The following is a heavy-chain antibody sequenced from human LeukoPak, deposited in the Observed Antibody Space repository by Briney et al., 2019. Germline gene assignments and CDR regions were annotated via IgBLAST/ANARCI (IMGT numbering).Heavy chain of an antibody. D-gene: IGHD3-10*01. J-gene: IGHJ4*02. CDR3: AKEGEEFRISLLSLYFDY. Sequence: RTGGSQRLSCAASGFTFSSYWMSWVRQAPGKGLEWVAVIVYDGSNKYYADSVKGRFTISRDNSKNTLYLQMNSLRAEDTAVYYCAKEGEEFRISLLSLYFDYWGQGTLVTVSS. CDR1: GFTFSSYW. CDR2: IVYDGSNK. V-gene: IGHV3-30*18.